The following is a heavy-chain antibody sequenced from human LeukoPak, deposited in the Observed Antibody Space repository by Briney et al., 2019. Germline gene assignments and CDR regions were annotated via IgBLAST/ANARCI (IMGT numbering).Heavy chain of an antibody. CDR3: ARGLQWLVKYYFDY. D-gene: IGHD6-19*01. CDR2: INHSGST. J-gene: IGHJ4*02. CDR1: GGSFGGYY. Sequence: SETLSLTCAVYGGSFGGYYWSWIRQPPGKGLEWIGEINHSGSTNYNPSLKSRVTISVDTSKNQFSLKLGSVTAADTAVYYCARGLQWLVKYYFDYWGQGTLVTVSS. V-gene: IGHV4-34*01.